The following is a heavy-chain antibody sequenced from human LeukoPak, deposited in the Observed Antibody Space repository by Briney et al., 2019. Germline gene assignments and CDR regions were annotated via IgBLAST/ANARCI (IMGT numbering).Heavy chain of an antibody. V-gene: IGHV3-23*01. CDR2: ISGSGGST. Sequence: QAGESLRLSCAASGFTVSSNYMSWVRQAPGKGLEWVSAISGSGGSTYYADSVKGRFTISRDNSKNTLYLQMNSLRAEDTAVYYCAKDRRAASDYWGQGTLVTVSS. J-gene: IGHJ4*02. CDR1: GFTVSSNY. CDR3: AKDRRAASDY. D-gene: IGHD6-25*01.